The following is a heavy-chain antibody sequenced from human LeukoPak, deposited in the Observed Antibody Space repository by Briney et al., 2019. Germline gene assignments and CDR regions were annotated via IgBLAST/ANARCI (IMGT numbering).Heavy chain of an antibody. CDR3: ARSSGTGTFSY. CDR2: IYYSGST. V-gene: IGHV4-59*08. Sequence: PSETLSLTCTVSGGSISSYYWSWIRQPPGKGLEWIGYIYYSGSTNYNPSLKSRATISVDTSKNHFSLKMSSVTAADTAVYYCARSSGTGTFSYWGQGTLVTVSS. D-gene: IGHD6-25*01. CDR1: GGSISSYY. J-gene: IGHJ4*02.